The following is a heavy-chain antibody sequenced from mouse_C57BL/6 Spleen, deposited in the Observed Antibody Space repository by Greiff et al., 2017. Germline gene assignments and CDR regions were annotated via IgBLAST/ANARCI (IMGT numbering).Heavy chain of an antibody. CDR3: ARAYDYDPYYFDY. V-gene: IGHV1-4*01. CDR1: GYTFTSYT. D-gene: IGHD2-4*01. Sequence: VQLQQSGAELARPGASVKMSCKASGYTFTSYTMHWVKQRPGQGLAWIGYINPSSGYTKYNQKFKDKATLTADKSSSTAYMQLSSLTSEDSAVYYCARAYDYDPYYFDYWGQGTTLTVSS. J-gene: IGHJ2*01. CDR2: INPSSGYT.